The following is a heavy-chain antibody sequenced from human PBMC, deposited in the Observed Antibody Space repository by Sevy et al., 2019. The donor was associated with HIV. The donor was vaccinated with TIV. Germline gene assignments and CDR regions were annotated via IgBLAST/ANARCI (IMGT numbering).Heavy chain of an antibody. J-gene: IGHJ4*02. CDR2: LSFGCGEI. CDR1: GFTFSKYS. V-gene: IGHV3-23*01. CDR3: AREGCTKPHDY. Sequence: GGSLRLSCAASGFTFSKYSMSWVRQPPGKGLEWVSTLSFGCGEINYADSVKGRFTISRDKSKSSVYLQMNNLRPEDTAVYYCAREGCTKPHDYWGQGTLVTASS. D-gene: IGHD2-8*01.